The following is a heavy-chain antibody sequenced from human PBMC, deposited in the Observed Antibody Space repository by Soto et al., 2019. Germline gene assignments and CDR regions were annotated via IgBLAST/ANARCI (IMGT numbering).Heavy chain of an antibody. Sequence: ASVKVSCKASGYSFTDYHVHWVRQAPGQGLEWLGRINPKSGGTSTAQKFQGWVTMTRDRSISTVYMELTRLRSDDTAVYFCARGHSTDCSNGVCSFFYNHEMDVWGQGTTVTVSS. D-gene: IGHD2-8*01. CDR3: ARGHSTDCSNGVCSFFYNHEMDV. CDR2: INPKSGGT. V-gene: IGHV1-2*04. CDR1: GYSFTDYH. J-gene: IGHJ6*02.